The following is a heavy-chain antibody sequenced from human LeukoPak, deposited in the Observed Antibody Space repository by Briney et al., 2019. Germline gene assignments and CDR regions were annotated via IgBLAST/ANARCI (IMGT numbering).Heavy chain of an antibody. V-gene: IGHV1-18*01. CDR2: ISAYNGYT. J-gene: IGHJ1*01. D-gene: IGHD4-11*01. Sequence: ASVKVSCKASGYTFTNYGVSWVRQAPGQGLEWMGWISAYNGYTNYAQKFQFRVTMTTDTSTSTAYMELRSLTSDDTAVYYCARDKAVTTELTQYFQHWGQGTLVTVS. CDR1: GYTFTNYG. CDR3: ARDKAVTTELTQYFQH.